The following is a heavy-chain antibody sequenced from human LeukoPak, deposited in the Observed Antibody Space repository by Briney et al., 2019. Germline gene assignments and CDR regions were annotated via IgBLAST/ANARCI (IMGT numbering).Heavy chain of an antibody. J-gene: IGHJ4*02. CDR3: ARGMAAAGIIDY. D-gene: IGHD6-13*01. CDR2: IYTSGST. V-gene: IGHV4-61*02. CDR1: GGSISSGSYY. Sequence: SQTLSLTCTVSGGSISSGSYYWSWIRQPAGKGLEWIGRIYTSGSTNYNPSLKSRVTISVDTSKNQFSLKLSSVTAEDTAVYYCARGMAAAGIIDYWGQGTLVTVSS.